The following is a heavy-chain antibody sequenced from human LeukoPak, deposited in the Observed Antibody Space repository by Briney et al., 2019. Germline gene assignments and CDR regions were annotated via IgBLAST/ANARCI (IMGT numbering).Heavy chain of an antibody. CDR3: ARAPGTSLHYGGLDV. Sequence: GGSLRLSCAASGFTFSSYAMHWVRQAPGKGLEYVSAISSNGGSTYYANSVKGRFTISRDDSKNTLFLQMSYLRAEDTAVYYCARAPGTSLHYGGLDVWGQGTTVTVSS. CDR1: GFTFSSYA. J-gene: IGHJ6*02. CDR2: ISSNGGST. D-gene: IGHD4-17*01. V-gene: IGHV3-64*01.